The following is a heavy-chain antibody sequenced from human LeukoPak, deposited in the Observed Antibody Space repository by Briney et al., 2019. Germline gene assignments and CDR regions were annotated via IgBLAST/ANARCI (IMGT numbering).Heavy chain of an antibody. D-gene: IGHD5-18*01. J-gene: IGHJ4*02. Sequence: PGGSLRLSCSASGFTFSSYAMHWVRQAPGKGLEWVAVISYDGGNKYYADSVKGRFTISRDNSKYTLYLQMNSLRAEDTAVYYCARDSAAMARHYFDYWGQGTLVTVSS. V-gene: IGHV3-30*04. CDR2: ISYDGGNK. CDR1: GFTFSSYA. CDR3: ARDSAAMARHYFDY.